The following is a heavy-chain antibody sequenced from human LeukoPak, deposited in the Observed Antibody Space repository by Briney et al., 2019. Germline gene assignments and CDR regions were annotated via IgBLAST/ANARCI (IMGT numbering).Heavy chain of an antibody. Sequence: SETLSLTCTVSGGSISGYYWSWIRQPPGKGLEWIGYIYYSGSTNYNPSLKSRVTISVDTSKNQFSLKLSSVTAADTAVYYCARVVVAATRWFDPWGQGTLVTVSS. CDR2: IYYSGST. CDR3: ARVVVAATRWFDP. V-gene: IGHV4-59*01. CDR1: GGSISGYY. J-gene: IGHJ5*02. D-gene: IGHD2-15*01.